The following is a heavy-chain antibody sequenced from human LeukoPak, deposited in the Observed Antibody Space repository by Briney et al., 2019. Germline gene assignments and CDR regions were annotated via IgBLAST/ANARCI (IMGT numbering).Heavy chain of an antibody. CDR2: ISYLSSHV. D-gene: IGHD3-16*01. CDR1: GFTFSDYD. CDR3: GRAFPPLRTSSAGDL. Sequence: GGSLRLSCSASGFTFSDYDMNWVRQAPGKGLEWVSSISYLSSHVYYGDSVKGRFSISRDNAKNSLYLQMDSLGAEDTDYYYCGRAFPPLRTSSAGDLWGQGILVTVSS. J-gene: IGHJ4*02. V-gene: IGHV3-21*01.